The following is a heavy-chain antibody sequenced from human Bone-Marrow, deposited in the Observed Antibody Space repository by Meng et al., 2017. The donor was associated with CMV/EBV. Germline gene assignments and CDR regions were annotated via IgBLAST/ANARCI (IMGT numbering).Heavy chain of an antibody. CDR2: IKQDGSEK. J-gene: IGHJ4*02. Sequence: GESLKISCAASGFTFSSYWMSWVRQAPGKGLEWVANIKQDGSEKYYVDSVKGRFTISRDNAKNSLYLQMNSLRAEDTAVYYCAREEAVATDYWGQGTLVTVPS. V-gene: IGHV3-7*01. CDR3: AREEAVATDY. D-gene: IGHD5-12*01. CDR1: GFTFSSYW.